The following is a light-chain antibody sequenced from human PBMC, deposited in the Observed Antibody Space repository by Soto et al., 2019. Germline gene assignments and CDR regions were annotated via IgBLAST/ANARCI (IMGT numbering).Light chain of an antibody. Sequence: DIHMTQSPSTLSASVGYRFTITCRASQSISNWLAWYQQKPGKAPNLLIYKASSLESGVPSRFSGSGSGTEFTLTISSLQPDDFATYYCQQYNNYWTFGQGTKVDIK. CDR1: QSISNW. CDR2: KAS. J-gene: IGKJ1*01. CDR3: QQYNNYWT. V-gene: IGKV1-5*03.